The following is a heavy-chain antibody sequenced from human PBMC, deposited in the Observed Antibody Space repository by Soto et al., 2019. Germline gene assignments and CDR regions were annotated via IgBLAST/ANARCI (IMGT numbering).Heavy chain of an antibody. V-gene: IGHV4-59*08. CDR3: ARRYGYSFDY. Sequence: PSETLSLTCTVSGGSISSYYCSWIRQPPGKGLEWIGYIYYSGSTNYNPSLKSRVTISVDTSKNQFSLNLSSLTAADTAVYYCARRYGYSFDYWGQGTLVTVSS. D-gene: IGHD1-1*01. CDR1: GGSISSYY. CDR2: IYYSGST. J-gene: IGHJ4*02.